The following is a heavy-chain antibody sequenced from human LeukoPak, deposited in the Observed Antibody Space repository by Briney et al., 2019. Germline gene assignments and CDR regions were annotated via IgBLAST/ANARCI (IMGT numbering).Heavy chain of an antibody. J-gene: IGHJ6*02. D-gene: IGHD6-19*01. CDR2: INPNSGGT. Sequence: ASVKVSCKASGYTFTGYYMHWVRQAPGQGLEWMGWINPNSGGTNYAQKFQGRVTMTRGTSISTAYMELSRLRSDDTAVYYCARVIAVAGTKYYGMDVWGQGTTVTVSS. CDR1: GYTFTGYY. V-gene: IGHV1-2*02. CDR3: ARVIAVAGTKYYGMDV.